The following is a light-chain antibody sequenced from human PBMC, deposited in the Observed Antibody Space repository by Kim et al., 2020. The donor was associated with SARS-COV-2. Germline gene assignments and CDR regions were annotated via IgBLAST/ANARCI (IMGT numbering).Light chain of an antibody. Sequence: DIQMTQSPSTLSASVGDRVTITCRASQIVETYLAWYQQKPGKAPTRLVYQASGLQVGVPSRFSGRGSGAEFTLTINSLQPDDFATYYCHHYNRFPYTFGQGTKLEI. CDR1: QIVETY. V-gene: IGKV1-5*03. J-gene: IGKJ2*01. CDR2: QAS. CDR3: HHYNRFPYT.